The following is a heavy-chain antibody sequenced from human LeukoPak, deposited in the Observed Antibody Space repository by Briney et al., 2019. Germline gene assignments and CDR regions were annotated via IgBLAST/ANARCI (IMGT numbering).Heavy chain of an antibody. CDR1: GGSLSGHY. CDR3: ARLLDNDISGDPDTFDV. D-gene: IGHD3-22*01. CDR2: VSYTGRT. V-gene: IGHV4-59*11. J-gene: IGHJ3*01. Sequence: SETLSLTCTVSGGSLSGHYWSWIRQPPGKRLEWIGYVSYTGRTKYTPSLQSRVTISIDTSKSQFSLNLISVTSADTAVYSCARLLDNDISGDPDTFDVWGQGTTVIVSS.